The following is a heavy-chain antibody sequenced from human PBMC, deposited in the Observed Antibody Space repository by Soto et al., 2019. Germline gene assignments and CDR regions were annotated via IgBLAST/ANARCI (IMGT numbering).Heavy chain of an antibody. J-gene: IGHJ4*02. CDR3: ATVEMATITAGY. CDR1: GGTFSSYA. Sequence: SVKVSCKASGGTFSSYAISWVRQAPGQGLEWMGGIIPIFGTANYAQKFQGRVTITADESTSTAYMELSSLRSEDTAGYYCATVEMATITAGYWGQGTLVTVSS. D-gene: IGHD5-12*01. CDR2: IIPIFGTA. V-gene: IGHV1-69*13.